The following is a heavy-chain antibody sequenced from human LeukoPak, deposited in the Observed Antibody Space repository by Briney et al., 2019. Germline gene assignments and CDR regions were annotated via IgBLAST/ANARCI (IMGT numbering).Heavy chain of an antibody. CDR3: AKDVGVILFDY. D-gene: IGHD2-21*01. CDR1: GFTFSHYA. J-gene: IGHJ4*02. CDR2: ISDSGGAT. Sequence: GGSLRLSCAASGFTFSHYAMGWVRQAPGKGLEWVSTISDSGGATHYADSVEGRFTISRDNSKNTLYLQMNSLRVEDTAVYYCAKDVGVILFDYWGQGTLVTVSS. V-gene: IGHV3-23*01.